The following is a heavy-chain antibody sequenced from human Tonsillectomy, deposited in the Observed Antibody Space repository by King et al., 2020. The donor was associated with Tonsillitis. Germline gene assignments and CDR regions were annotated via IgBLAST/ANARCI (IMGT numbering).Heavy chain of an antibody. CDR3: ARDQIAVAGKHYYYYGMDV. CDR2: TYYRSKWYN. D-gene: IGHD6-19*01. J-gene: IGHJ6*02. CDR1: GDSVSSNSAA. Sequence: VQLQQSGPGLLKASQTLSLTCAISGDSVSSNSAAWNWIRQSPSRGLEGLGRTYYRSKWYNDYAVSVKSRITINPDTSQNQFSLQLNSVPPEDTAVYYCARDQIAVAGKHYYYYGMDVWGQGTTVTVSS. V-gene: IGHV6-1*01.